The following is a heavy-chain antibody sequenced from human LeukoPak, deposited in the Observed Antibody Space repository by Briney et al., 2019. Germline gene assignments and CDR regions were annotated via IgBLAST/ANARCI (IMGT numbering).Heavy chain of an antibody. CDR1: GFPFSNYA. D-gene: IGHD3-10*01. V-gene: IGHV3-23*01. J-gene: IGHJ5*02. Sequence: GGSLRLSCAASGFPFSNYAMSWVRQAPGKGLEWVSVISGGGGSTYYADSVKGRFTISRDNPKNTLYLQMNSLRAEDTAVYYCAKAGGWFGELLQTSADNWFDPWGQGTLVTVSS. CDR3: AKAGGWFGELLQTSADNWFDP. CDR2: ISGGGGST.